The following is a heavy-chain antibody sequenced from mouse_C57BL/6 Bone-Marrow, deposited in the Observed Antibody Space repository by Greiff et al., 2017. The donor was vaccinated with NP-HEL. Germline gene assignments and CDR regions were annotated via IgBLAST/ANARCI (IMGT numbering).Heavy chain of an antibody. J-gene: IGHJ4*01. CDR3: ARQLRLRYYAMDY. CDR1: GFSLTSYG. Sequence: VMLVESGPGLVAPSQSLSITCTVSGFSLTSYGVHWVRQPPGKGLEWLVVIWSDGSTTYNSALKSRLSISKDNSKSQVFLKMNSLQTEDTAMYYCARQLRLRYYAMDYWGQGTSVTVSS. CDR2: IWSDGST. D-gene: IGHD3-2*02. V-gene: IGHV2-6-1*01.